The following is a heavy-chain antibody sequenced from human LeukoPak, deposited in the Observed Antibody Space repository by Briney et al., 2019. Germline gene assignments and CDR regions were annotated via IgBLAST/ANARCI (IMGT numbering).Heavy chain of an antibody. J-gene: IGHJ4*02. CDR3: ASGDCSSTSCYAFDY. Sequence: SETLSLTCTVSGGSISSGGYYWSWIRQHPGKGLEWIGYIYYSGSTYYNPSLKSRVTISVDTSKNQFSLKLSSVTAADTAVYYCASGDCSSTSCYAFDYWGQGTLVTVPS. CDR2: IYYSGST. V-gene: IGHV4-31*03. D-gene: IGHD2-2*01. CDR1: GGSISSGGYY.